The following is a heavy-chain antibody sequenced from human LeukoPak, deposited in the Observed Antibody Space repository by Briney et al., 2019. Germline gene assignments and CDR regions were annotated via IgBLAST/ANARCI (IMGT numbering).Heavy chain of an antibody. CDR2: IYHSGST. J-gene: IGHJ4*02. Sequence: PSETLSLTCTVSGGSISSGGYYWSWIRQPPGKGLEWIGYIYHSGSTYYNPSLKSRVTISVDRSKNQFSLKLSSVTAADTAVYYCAGVRVTTASLDYWGQGTVVTVSS. D-gene: IGHD4-11*01. CDR1: GGSISSGGYY. CDR3: AGVRVTTASLDY. V-gene: IGHV4-30-2*01.